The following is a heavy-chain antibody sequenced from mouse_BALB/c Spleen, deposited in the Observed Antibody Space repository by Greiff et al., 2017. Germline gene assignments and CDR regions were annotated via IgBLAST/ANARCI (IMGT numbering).Heavy chain of an antibody. V-gene: IGHV2-9*02. CDR3: ARDRDYYGSSYGWCAY. CDR1: GFSLTSYG. CDR2: IWAGGST. Sequence: QVQLKESGPGLVAPSQSLSITCTVSGFSLTSYGVHWVRQPPGKGLEWLGVIWAGGSTNYNSALMSRLSISKDNSKSQVFLKMNSLQTDDTAMYYWARDRDYYGSSYGWCAYWGQGTLVTVSA. J-gene: IGHJ3*01. D-gene: IGHD1-1*01.